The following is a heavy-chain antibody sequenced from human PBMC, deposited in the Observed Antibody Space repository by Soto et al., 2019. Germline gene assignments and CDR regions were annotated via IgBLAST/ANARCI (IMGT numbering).Heavy chain of an antibody. V-gene: IGHV3-7*01. Sequence: PGGSLRLSCAASGFTFSSYWMSWVRQAPGKGLEWVADIKHDGSEKYYVDSVKGRFTISRDNSKNTLYLQMNSLRAEDTAVYYCAIPPDKLLPARLDYCGQGSPVTVSS. J-gene: IGHJ4*02. CDR3: AIPPDKLLPARLDY. CDR2: IKHDGSEK. D-gene: IGHD6-6*01. CDR1: GFTFSSYW.